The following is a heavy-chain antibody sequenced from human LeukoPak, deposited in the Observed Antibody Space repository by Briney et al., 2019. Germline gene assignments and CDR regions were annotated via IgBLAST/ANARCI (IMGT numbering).Heavy chain of an antibody. CDR3: ARAAAIHYYYMDV. J-gene: IGHJ6*03. CDR1: GYTFTSYY. V-gene: IGHV1-46*01. Sequence: ASVKVSCKASGYTFTSYYMHWVRQAPGQGLEWMGIINPSGGSTSYAQKFQGRVTMTRDMSTSTVYMELSSLRSEDTAVYYCARAAAIHYYYMDVWGQGTTVTVSS. CDR2: INPSGGST. D-gene: IGHD2-2*02.